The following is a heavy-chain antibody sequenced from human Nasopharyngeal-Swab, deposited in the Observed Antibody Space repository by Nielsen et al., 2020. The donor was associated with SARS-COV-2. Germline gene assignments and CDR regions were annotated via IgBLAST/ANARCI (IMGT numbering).Heavy chain of an antibody. J-gene: IGHJ5*02. V-gene: IGHV3-21*04. D-gene: IGHD2-15*01. CDR1: GFTFNNYN. CDR3: ARGGDPREVVAATDCFDP. Sequence: GESLKISCAASGFTFNNYNFNWVRQAPGKGLEWVSSISSSSSYIYYADSVKGRFTISSDNAKNSLYLQMNSLRAEDTAVYYCARGGDPREVVAATDCFDPWGQGTLVTVSS. CDR2: ISSSSSYI.